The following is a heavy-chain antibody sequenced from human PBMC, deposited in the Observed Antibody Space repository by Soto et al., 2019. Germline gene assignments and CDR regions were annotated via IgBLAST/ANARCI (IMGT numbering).Heavy chain of an antibody. CDR3: ARTHCSGGSCYVFDY. Sequence: QLQLQESGPGLVKPSETLSLTCTVSGGSISSSSYYWGWIRQPPGKGLEWIGSIYYSGSTYYNPSLKSRVTISVDTSKNQFSLKLSSVTAADTAVYYCARTHCSGGSCYVFDYWDQGTLVTVSS. J-gene: IGHJ4*02. CDR1: GGSISSSSYY. D-gene: IGHD2-15*01. V-gene: IGHV4-39*01. CDR2: IYYSGST.